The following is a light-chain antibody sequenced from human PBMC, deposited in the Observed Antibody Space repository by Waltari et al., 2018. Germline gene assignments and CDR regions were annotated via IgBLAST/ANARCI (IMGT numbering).Light chain of an antibody. CDR3: CSFAGTSWV. CDR1: SYDVGGYNY. J-gene: IGLJ3*02. CDR2: DVS. V-gene: IGLV2-11*01. Sequence: QSALTQPRSESGSPGQSVTISCTGTSYDVGGYNYVSWYQQYPGKAPKVMIYDVSKRPSGVTDRFSGSKSGNTASLTISGLQAEDEADYYCCSFAGTSWVFGGGTKVTVL.